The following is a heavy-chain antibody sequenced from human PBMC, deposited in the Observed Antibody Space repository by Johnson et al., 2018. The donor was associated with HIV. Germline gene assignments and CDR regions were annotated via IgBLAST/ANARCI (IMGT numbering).Heavy chain of an antibody. J-gene: IGHJ3*02. Sequence: QVQLVESGGGVVQPGRSLRLSCAASRITLSSYGMHWVRQAPGKGLEWVAVISYDGSNKYYADSVKGRFTISRDNSKNTLYLQMNSLRAEDTAVYYCARSYSSLDAFDIWGQGTMVTVSS. CDR3: ARSYSSLDAFDI. D-gene: IGHD6-13*01. CDR2: ISYDGSNK. V-gene: IGHV3-30*03. CDR1: RITLSSYG.